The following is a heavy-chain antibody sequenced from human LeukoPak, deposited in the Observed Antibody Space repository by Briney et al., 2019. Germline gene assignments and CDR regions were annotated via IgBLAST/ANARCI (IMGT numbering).Heavy chain of an antibody. D-gene: IGHD2-2*01. Sequence: SETLSLTCAVYGGSFSGYYWSWIRQPPGKGLEWIGEINHSGSTNYNPSLKSRVTISVDTSKNQFSLKLSSVTAADTAVYYCARNKQEYFRSTGCLLRNSWGQETLAPSPQ. CDR2: INHSGST. V-gene: IGHV4-34*01. CDR1: GGSFSGYY. CDR3: ARNKQEYFRSTGCLLRNS. J-gene: IGHJ4*02.